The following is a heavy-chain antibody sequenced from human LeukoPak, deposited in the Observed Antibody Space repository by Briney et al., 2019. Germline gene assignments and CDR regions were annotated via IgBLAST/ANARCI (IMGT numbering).Heavy chain of an antibody. D-gene: IGHD6-13*01. CDR2: ISSSSSYI. J-gene: IGHJ4*02. Sequence: GGSLRLSCAATGFTFSSYSMNWVRQAPGKGLEWVSSISSSSSYIYYADSVKGRFTISRDNAKNSLYLQMNSLRAEDTAVYYCARVLSGTDDYWGPGTLVTVSS. CDR1: GFTFSSYS. V-gene: IGHV3-21*01. CDR3: ARVLSGTDDY.